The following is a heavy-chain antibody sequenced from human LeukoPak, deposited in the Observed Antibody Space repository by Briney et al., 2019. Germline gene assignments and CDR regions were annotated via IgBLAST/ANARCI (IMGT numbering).Heavy chain of an antibody. J-gene: IGHJ4*02. V-gene: IGHV3-23*01. CDR2: ISGSGGST. CDR1: GFTFSSYA. D-gene: IGHD2-8*01. CDR3: AKGDCTNGVCLTVFDY. Sequence: PGGSLRLSCAASGFTFSSYAMSWVRQAPGKGLEWVSAISGSGGSTYYADSVKGRFTISRDNSKNTLYLQMNSLRAEDTAVYYCAKGDCTNGVCLTVFDYWGQGTLVTVSS.